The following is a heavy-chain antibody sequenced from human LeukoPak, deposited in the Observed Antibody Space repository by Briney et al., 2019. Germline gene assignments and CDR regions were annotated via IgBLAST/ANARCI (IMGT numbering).Heavy chain of an antibody. D-gene: IGHD6-13*01. CDR3: ARDTAQLFLWFDP. J-gene: IGHJ5*02. V-gene: IGHV1-69*04. Sequence: GASVKVSCKASGGTFSSYAISWVRQAPGQGLEWMGRIIPILGIANYAQKFQGRVTTTADKSTSTAYMELSSLRSEDTAVYYCARDTAQLFLWFDPWGQGTLVTVSS. CDR2: IIPILGIA. CDR1: GGTFSSYA.